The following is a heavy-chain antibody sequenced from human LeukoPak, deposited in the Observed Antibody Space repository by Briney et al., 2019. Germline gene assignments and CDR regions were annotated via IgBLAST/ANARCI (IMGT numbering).Heavy chain of an antibody. Sequence: GGSLRLACAASGFSFSVYYIAWVRQAPGKGLEWVGLSRNKEDRYSTEYGASVKGSGPISRDDSKNLMYLEMKSLKSEDTAVYYCVGGYDYWGQGTLVTVSS. CDR2: SRNKEDRYST. J-gene: IGHJ4*02. CDR3: VGGYDY. V-gene: IGHV3-72*01. CDR1: GFSFSVYY. D-gene: IGHD2-15*01.